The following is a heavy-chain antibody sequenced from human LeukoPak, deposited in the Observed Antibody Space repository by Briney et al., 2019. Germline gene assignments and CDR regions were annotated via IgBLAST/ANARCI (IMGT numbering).Heavy chain of an antibody. Sequence: SETLSLTCTVSGGSISSYYWSWVRQPPGKGLEWIGYIHYIGSTNYNPSLKNRVTISVDTSKNQFSLKLTSVTAADTAVYYCARVLLVSSGNFFFDYWGQGTLVTVSS. V-gene: IGHV4-59*01. CDR2: IHYIGST. J-gene: IGHJ4*02. CDR1: GGSISSYY. D-gene: IGHD6-25*01. CDR3: ARVLLVSSGNFFFDY.